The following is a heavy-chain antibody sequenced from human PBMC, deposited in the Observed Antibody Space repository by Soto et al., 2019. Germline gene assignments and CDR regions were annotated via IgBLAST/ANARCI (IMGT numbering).Heavy chain of an antibody. CDR3: AREVGATDY. V-gene: IGHV1-46*01. J-gene: IGHJ4*02. CDR2: INPSSGST. CDR1: GYTFTSYY. Sequence: ASVKVSCKASGYTFTSYYMHWVRQAPGQGLEWMGIINPSSGSTNYAQKFQGRVTMTRDTSTSTVYMELSSLRSEDTAMYYCAREVGATDYWGQGTLVTVSS. D-gene: IGHD1-26*01.